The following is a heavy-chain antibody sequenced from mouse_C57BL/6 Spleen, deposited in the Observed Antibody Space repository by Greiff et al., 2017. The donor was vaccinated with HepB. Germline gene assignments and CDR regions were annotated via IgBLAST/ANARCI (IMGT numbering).Heavy chain of an antibody. J-gene: IGHJ2*01. V-gene: IGHV14-1*01. Sequence: VQLQQSGAELVRPGASVKLSCTASGFNIKDYYMHWVKQRPEQGLEWIGRIDPEDGDTEYAPKFQGKATMTADTSSNPAYLQLSSLTSEDTAVYYCTTGVTTVVPYFDYWGQGTTLTVSS. CDR1: GFNIKDYY. D-gene: IGHD1-1*01. CDR3: TTGVTTVVPYFDY. CDR2: IDPEDGDT.